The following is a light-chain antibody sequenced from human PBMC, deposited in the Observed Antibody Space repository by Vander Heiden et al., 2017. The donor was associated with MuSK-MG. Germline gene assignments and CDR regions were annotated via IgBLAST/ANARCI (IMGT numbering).Light chain of an antibody. CDR3: QVGDSSTVV. J-gene: IGLJ2*01. CDR2: QDS. V-gene: IGLV3-1*01. CDR1: KLGDKY. Sequence: PTAPVSPGQTASITCSGDKLGDKYACWYQQKPGQSPVLVIYQDSKRPSGMPGRFSCSASRNTATLTSGGTRVKDDDDYYGQVGDSSTVVFGGGTKLTVL.